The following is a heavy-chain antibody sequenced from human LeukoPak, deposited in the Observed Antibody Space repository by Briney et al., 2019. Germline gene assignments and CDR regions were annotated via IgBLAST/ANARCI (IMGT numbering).Heavy chain of an antibody. J-gene: IGHJ3*02. CDR2: INPDSGGT. CDR3: ARPIRGSYVEDAFDM. CDR1: GYTFTGYY. V-gene: IGHV1-2*02. Sequence: ASVKVSCKASGYTFTGYYMHWVRQAPGQGLEWMGWINPDSGGTNYAQNFQGRVTMTRDTSISTGYMELSRLRSDDTAVYYCARPIRGSYVEDAFDMWGQGTMVTVSA. D-gene: IGHD1-26*01.